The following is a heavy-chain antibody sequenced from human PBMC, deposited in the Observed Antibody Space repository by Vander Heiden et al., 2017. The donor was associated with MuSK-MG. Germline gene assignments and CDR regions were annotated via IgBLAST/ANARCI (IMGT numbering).Heavy chain of an antibody. CDR1: GFALIELS. V-gene: IGHV1-24*01. J-gene: IGHJ6*03. D-gene: IGHD3-3*01. CDR3: VSSNYDLAMDV. CDR2: FDPEAGET. Sequence: QVQLVQSGAEVKKPGASVEVPCKVSGFALIELSMHWVRQAPGEGLEWMGSFDPEAGETICAQKFQGRVTMTEDTSTDTAYMELSSLRSEDTAVYYCVSSNYDLAMDVWGKGTTVTVSS.